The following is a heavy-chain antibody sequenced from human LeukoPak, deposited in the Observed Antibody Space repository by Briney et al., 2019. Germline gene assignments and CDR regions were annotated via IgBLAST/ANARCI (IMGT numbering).Heavy chain of an antibody. J-gene: IGHJ3*01. CDR2: ISGTGGST. Sequence: GGSLRLSCAASGFTFSTYAMTWVRQAPGKGLEWVSLISGTGGSTYYADSVKGRFTISRDNSKNTLYLQMNSLRAEDTAVYYCARDVGSSSWYGAFWGQGTMVTVSS. CDR3: ARDVGSSSWYGAF. CDR1: GFTFSTYA. V-gene: IGHV3-23*01. D-gene: IGHD6-13*01.